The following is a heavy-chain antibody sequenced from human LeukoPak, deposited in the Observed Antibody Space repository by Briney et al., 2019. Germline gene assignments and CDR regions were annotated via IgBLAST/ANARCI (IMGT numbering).Heavy chain of an antibody. Sequence: GGSLRLSCAASGFTVSSNYMSWIRQAPGKGLEWVSVVYAGGSTYYTGSVKGRFTISRDNSKNTLYLQMNSLRAEDTAVYYCARGRPVAGTYYYYYYMDVWGKGTTVTVSS. CDR2: VYAGGST. CDR1: GFTVSSNY. CDR3: ARGRPVAGTYYYYYYMDV. J-gene: IGHJ6*03. V-gene: IGHV3-53*01. D-gene: IGHD6-19*01.